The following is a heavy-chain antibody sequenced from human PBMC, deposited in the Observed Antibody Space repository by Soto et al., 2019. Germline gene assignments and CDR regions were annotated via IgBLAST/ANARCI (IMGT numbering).Heavy chain of an antibody. V-gene: IGHV4-39*01. CDR1: GGSISSSTYY. CDR2: IYYSGSA. CDR3: ARHGVDYGDYASYYYYGMDV. Sequence: QVQLQESGPGLVKPSETLSLTCTVSGGSISSSTYYWGWIRQPPGKGLEWIGFIYYSGSAYYNPSLKIRVPISIDTSKNQFSLKLTSVTAADTAVFYCARHGVDYGDYASYYYYGMDVWGRGTTVTVSS. J-gene: IGHJ6*02. D-gene: IGHD4-17*01.